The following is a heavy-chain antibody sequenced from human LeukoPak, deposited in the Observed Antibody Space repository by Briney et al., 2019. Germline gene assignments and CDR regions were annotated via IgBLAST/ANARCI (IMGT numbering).Heavy chain of an antibody. Sequence: GGSLRLSCAASGFTFSSYWMHWVRQAPGKGLVWVSRISNDGSSTSYADSVKGRFTISRDNAKNTVYLQMNSLRAEDTAVYYCAREGGGWYYSDYWGQGTLVAVSS. CDR2: ISNDGSST. D-gene: IGHD6-19*01. V-gene: IGHV3-74*01. CDR3: AREGGGWYYSDY. J-gene: IGHJ4*02. CDR1: GFTFSSYW.